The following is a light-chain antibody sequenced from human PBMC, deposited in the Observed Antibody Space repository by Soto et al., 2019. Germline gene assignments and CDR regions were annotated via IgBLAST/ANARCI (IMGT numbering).Light chain of an antibody. CDR3: QEYNNAPLT. CDR1: QGVSSY. CDR2: AAS. Sequence: DIQMTQSPSSLSASAGDRITITCRASQGVSSYLAWYQQKAGKVPKLLIYAASTLQSGVPSRFSGSGSGTYFTLTISSLQPEDVATYYCQEYNNAPLTFGGGTKVDIK. V-gene: IGKV1-27*01. J-gene: IGKJ4*01.